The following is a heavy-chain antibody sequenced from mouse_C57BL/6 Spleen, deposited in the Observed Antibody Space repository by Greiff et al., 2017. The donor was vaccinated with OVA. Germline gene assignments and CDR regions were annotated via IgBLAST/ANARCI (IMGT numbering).Heavy chain of an antibody. J-gene: IGHJ2*01. CDR3: ALGSPEDY. D-gene: IGHD3-3*01. V-gene: IGHV1-80*01. CDR1: GYAFSSYW. CDR2: IYPGDGDT. Sequence: VQLQQSGAELVKPGASVKISCKASGYAFSSYWMHWVKQRPGKGLEWIGQIYPGDGDTNYNGKFKGKATLTADKSSSTAYMQLSSLTSEDSAVYFCALGSPEDYWGQGTTLTVSS.